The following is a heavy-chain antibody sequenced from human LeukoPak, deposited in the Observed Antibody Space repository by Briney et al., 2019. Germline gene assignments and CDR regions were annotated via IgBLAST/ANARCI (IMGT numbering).Heavy chain of an antibody. D-gene: IGHD2-8*01. V-gene: IGHV3-66*01. CDR1: GFTVSNNY. Sequence: PGGPLRLSCEASGFTVSNNYMNWVRQAPGKGLEWVSVIYSGGTTYYADSVKGRFAISRDNSKNTLYLQMNSLRAEDTAVYYCASSAYAMFDYWGQGTLVTVSS. CDR3: ASSAYAMFDY. CDR2: IYSGGTT. J-gene: IGHJ4*02.